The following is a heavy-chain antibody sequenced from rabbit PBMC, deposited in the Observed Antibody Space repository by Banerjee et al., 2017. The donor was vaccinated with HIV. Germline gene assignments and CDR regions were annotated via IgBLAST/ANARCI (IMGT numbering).Heavy chain of an antibody. CDR3: ARDLAGVIGWNFDL. CDR1: GIDFSSYW. CDR2: INTSSDNT. Sequence: QEQLEESGGDLVKPEGSLTLTCTASGIDFSSYWMSWVRQAPGKGLEWIACINTSSDNTGYATWAKGRFTISKTSSTTVSLQMTSLTAADTATYFCARDLAGVIGWNFDLWGPGTLVTVS. J-gene: IGHJ4*01. V-gene: IGHV1S45*01. D-gene: IGHD4-1*01.